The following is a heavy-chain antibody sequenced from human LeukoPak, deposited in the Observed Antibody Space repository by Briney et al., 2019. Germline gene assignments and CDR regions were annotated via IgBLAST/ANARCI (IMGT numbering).Heavy chain of an antibody. CDR1: GITLSTYD. D-gene: IGHD3-22*01. Sequence: PGGSLRLSCAVSGITLSTYDMSWVRQAPGKGLEWVSGICANGGRTHYTDSVKGRFTISRDNPKNTLILQMNSLRPEDTAVYFCAKRGVVIRVILVGFHKEAYYVDSWGQGALVTVSS. J-gene: IGHJ4*02. CDR2: ICANGGRT. V-gene: IGHV3-23*01. CDR3: AKRGVVIRVILVGFHKEAYYVDS.